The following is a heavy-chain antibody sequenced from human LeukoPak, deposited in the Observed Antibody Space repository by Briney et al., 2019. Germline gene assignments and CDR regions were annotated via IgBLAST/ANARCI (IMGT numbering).Heavy chain of an antibody. V-gene: IGHV3-66*01. CDR1: GFTVSSNY. D-gene: IGHD3-22*01. CDR2: IYSGGST. Sequence: GGSLRLSCAASGFTVSSNYMSWVRQAPGKGLEWVSVIYSGGSTYYADSVKGRFTISRDNAKNSLYLQMNSLRAEDTAVYYCARAMSAYYDSSGYYNYWGQGTLVTVSS. J-gene: IGHJ4*02. CDR3: ARAMSAYYDSSGYYNY.